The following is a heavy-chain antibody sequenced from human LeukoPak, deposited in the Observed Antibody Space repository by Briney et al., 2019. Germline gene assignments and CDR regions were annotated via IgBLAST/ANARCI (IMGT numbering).Heavy chain of an antibody. J-gene: IGHJ3*02. D-gene: IGHD2-15*01. CDR1: GFTFSSCG. CDR3: AKASATPYDAFDI. Sequence: PGGSLRLSCAASGFTFSSCGMYWVRQAPGKGLEWVAVISYDGSNKYYADSVKGRFTISRDNSKNTLYLQMNSLRAEDTAVYYCAKASATPYDAFDIWGQGTMVTVSS. V-gene: IGHV3-30*18. CDR2: ISYDGSNK.